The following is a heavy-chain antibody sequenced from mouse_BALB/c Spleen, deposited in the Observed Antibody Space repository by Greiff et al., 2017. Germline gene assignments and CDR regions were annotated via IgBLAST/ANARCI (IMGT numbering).Heavy chain of an antibody. CDR2: IYPSDSYT. Sequence: QVQLQQPGAELVRPGASVKLSCKASGYTFTSYWINWVKQRPGQGLEWIGNIYPSDSYTNYNQKFKDKATLTVDKSSSTAYMQLSSPTSEDSAVYYCTARGLRRAPYFDYWGQGTTLTVSS. CDR1: GYTFTSYW. V-gene: IGHV1-69*02. J-gene: IGHJ2*01. D-gene: IGHD2-2*01. CDR3: TARGLRRAPYFDY.